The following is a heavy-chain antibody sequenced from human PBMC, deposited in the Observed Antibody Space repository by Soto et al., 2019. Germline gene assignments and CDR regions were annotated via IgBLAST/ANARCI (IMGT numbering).Heavy chain of an antibody. CDR2: TYTGGNT. Sequence: EVQLVETGGGLIQPGESLSLSCAASGFNINTKYMTWVRQAPGKGLEWVSLTYTGGNTLYADSVKGRSTVARDMSTNTLYLQRDSLIGDDTAIYYCAREGYPYGLDSWGQGSLVAVSS. D-gene: IGHD4-17*01. CDR3: AREGYPYGLDS. J-gene: IGHJ4*02. V-gene: IGHV3-53*02. CDR1: GFNINTKY.